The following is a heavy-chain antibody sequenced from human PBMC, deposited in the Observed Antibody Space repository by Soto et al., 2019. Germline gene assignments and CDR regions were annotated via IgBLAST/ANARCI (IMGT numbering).Heavy chain of an antibody. J-gene: IGHJ4*02. CDR1: GGSISSSSYY. CDR3: ARGITMIVVARFGYFDY. CDR2: IYYSGST. Sequence: NPSETLSLTCTVSGGSISSSSYYWGWIRQPPGKGLEWIGSIYYSGSTYYNPSLKSRVTISVDTSKNQFSLKLSSVTAADTAVYYCARGITMIVVARFGYFDYWGQGTLVTVSS. D-gene: IGHD3-22*01. V-gene: IGHV4-39*01.